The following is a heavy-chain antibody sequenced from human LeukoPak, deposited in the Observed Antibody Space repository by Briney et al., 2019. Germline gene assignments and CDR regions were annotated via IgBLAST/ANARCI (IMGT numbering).Heavy chain of an antibody. J-gene: IGHJ3*02. Sequence: GESLKISCKGSGYSFTNYWIGWVRQMPGEGLEWMGVIYPGDSDTRYSPSFQGQVTISADKSISTAYLQWSSLKASDTAMYYCAGTGDSDAFHIWGQGTMVTVSS. CDR3: AGTGDSDAFHI. CDR1: GYSFTNYW. D-gene: IGHD3-10*01. V-gene: IGHV5-51*01. CDR2: IYPGDSDT.